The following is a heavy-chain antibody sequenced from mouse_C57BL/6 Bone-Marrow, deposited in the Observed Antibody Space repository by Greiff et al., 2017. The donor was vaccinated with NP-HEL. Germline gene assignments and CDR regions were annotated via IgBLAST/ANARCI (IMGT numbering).Heavy chain of an antibody. CDR3: ARSPYYYGSSY. V-gene: IGHV1-69*01. CDR2: IDPSDSYT. D-gene: IGHD1-1*01. J-gene: IGHJ2*01. Sequence: QVQLKQPGAELVMPGASVKLSCKASGYTFTSYWMHWVKQRPGQGLEWIGEIDPSDSYTNYNQKFKGKSTLTVDKSSSTAYMQLSSLTSEDSAVYYCARSPYYYGSSYWGQGTTLTVSS. CDR1: GYTFTSYW.